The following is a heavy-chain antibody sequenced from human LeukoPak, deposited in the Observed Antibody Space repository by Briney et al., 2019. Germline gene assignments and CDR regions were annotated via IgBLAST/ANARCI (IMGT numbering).Heavy chain of an antibody. V-gene: IGHV4-30-2*01. D-gene: IGHD3-9*01. J-gene: IGHJ6*02. CDR1: GGSISSGGYS. CDR2: IYHSGST. Sequence: PSETLSLTCAVSGGSISSGGYSWSWIRQPPGKGLEWIGYIYHSGSTYSNPSLKSRVTISVDRSKNQFSLKLSSVTAADTAVYYCARVAQAYDILTGSHPYGMDVWGQGTTVTVSS. CDR3: ARVAQAYDILTGSHPYGMDV.